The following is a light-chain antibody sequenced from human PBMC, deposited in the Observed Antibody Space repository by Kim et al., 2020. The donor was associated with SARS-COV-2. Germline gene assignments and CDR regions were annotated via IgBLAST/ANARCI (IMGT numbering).Light chain of an antibody. V-gene: IGKV3-20*01. Sequence: PGEKATLSCRASQSVSSNYLAWYQQKPGQAPRLLIYDASNRATGIPDRFSGSGSETDFTLTISRLEPEDCAVYYCQQYGTIVTFGQGTKLEI. J-gene: IGKJ2*01. CDR2: DAS. CDR3: QQYGTIVT. CDR1: QSVSSNY.